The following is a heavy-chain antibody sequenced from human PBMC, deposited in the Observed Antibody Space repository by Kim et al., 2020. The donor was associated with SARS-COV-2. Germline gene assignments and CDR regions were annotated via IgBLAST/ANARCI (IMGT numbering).Heavy chain of an antibody. CDR2: ISYDGSNK. CDR3: ARDRAAAGTSWYYYYGMDV. CDR1: GFTFSSYA. V-gene: IGHV3-30*04. Sequence: GGSLRLSCAASGFTFSSYAMHWVRQAPGKGLEWVAVISYDGSNKYYADSVKGRFTISRDNSKNTLYLQMNSLRAEDTAVYYCARDRAAAGTSWYYYYGMDVWGQGTTVTVSS. D-gene: IGHD6-13*01. J-gene: IGHJ6*02.